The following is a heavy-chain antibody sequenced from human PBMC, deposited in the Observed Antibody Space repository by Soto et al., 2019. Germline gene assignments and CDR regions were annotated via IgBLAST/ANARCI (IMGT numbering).Heavy chain of an antibody. CDR1: GYSFTGYY. D-gene: IGHD1-26*01. CDR2: INPNSGGT. Sequence: XSVKVSCKASGYSFTGYYMHWVRQAPGQGLEWMGWINPNSGGTNYAQKFQGRVTMTRDTSISTAYMELSRLRSDDTAVYYCARGWELLIAFDIWGQGTMVTVSS. J-gene: IGHJ3*02. V-gene: IGHV1-2*02. CDR3: ARGWELLIAFDI.